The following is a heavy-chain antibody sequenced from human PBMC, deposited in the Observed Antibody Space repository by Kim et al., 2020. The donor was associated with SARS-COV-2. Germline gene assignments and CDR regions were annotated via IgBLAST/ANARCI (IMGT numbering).Heavy chain of an antibody. CDR3: TRQGQWLVQYYYYGMDV. J-gene: IGHJ6*02. CDR1: GFTFSGSA. CDR2: IRSKANSYAT. D-gene: IGHD6-19*01. V-gene: IGHV3-73*01. Sequence: GSLRLSCAASGFTFSGSAMHWVRQASGKGLEWVGRIRSKANSYATAYAASVKGRFTISRDDSKNTAYLQMNSLKTEDTAVYYCTRQGQWLVQYYYYGMDVWGQGTTVTVSS.